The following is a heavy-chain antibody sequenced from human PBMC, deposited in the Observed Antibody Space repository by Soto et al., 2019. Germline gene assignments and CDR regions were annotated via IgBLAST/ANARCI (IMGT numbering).Heavy chain of an antibody. V-gene: IGHV1-69*13. J-gene: IGHJ6*04. D-gene: IGHD3-22*01. CDR2: IIPIFGTA. CDR1: GGTFSSYA. Sequence: SVKVSCKASGGTFSSYAISWVRQAPGQGLEWMGGIIPIFGTANYAQKFQGRVTITADESTSTAYMELSSLRSEDTAVYYCARLTDYDSSPRDYYYYGMDVWGKGTTVTVSS. CDR3: ARLTDYDSSPRDYYYYGMDV.